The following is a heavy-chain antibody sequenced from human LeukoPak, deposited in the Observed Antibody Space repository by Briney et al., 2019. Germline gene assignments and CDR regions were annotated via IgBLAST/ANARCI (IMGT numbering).Heavy chain of an antibody. CDR3: ARDTCGGDSYSIPY. D-gene: IGHD2-21*02. V-gene: IGHV3-33*08. CDR2: IWYDGTNK. Sequence: GGSLRLSCAASGFSLDDYAMHWVRQAPGKGLEWVAVIWYDGTNKYYADSVKGRFTISRDNSKNTLYLQMNSLRAEDTAVYYCARDTCGGDSYSIPYWGQGTLVTVSS. J-gene: IGHJ4*02. CDR1: GFSLDDYA.